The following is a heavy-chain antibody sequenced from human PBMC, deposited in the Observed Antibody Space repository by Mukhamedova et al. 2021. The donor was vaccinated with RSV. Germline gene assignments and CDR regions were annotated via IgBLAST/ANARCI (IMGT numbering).Heavy chain of an antibody. J-gene: IGHJ4*01. Sequence: GVSVSNTNYYWAWIRQVPGKGLEWLGYIYFGGSPFHNPSLRRRGLISLDTSSNQVLLKLDSVAAADTAVYFCRTTGWNEDFFEFWG. CDR2: IYFGGSP. CDR1: GVSVSNTNYY. CDR3: RTTGWNEDFFEF. V-gene: IGHV4-31*06. D-gene: IGHD3-9*01.